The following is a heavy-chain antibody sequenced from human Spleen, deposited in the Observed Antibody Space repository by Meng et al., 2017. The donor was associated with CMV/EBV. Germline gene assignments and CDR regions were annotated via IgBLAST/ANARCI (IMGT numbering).Heavy chain of an antibody. CDR1: GFTFDDYG. CDR2: ISGSGGST. Sequence: GGSLRLSCAASGFTFDDYGMSWVRQAPGKGLEWVSAISGSGGSTYYADSVKGRFTISRDNSKNTLYLQMNSLRAEDTAVYYCAKPPGGETGSPYYYYGMDVWGQGTTVTVSS. CDR3: AKPPGGETGSPYYYYGMDV. J-gene: IGHJ6*02. D-gene: IGHD1-1*01. V-gene: IGHV3-23*01.